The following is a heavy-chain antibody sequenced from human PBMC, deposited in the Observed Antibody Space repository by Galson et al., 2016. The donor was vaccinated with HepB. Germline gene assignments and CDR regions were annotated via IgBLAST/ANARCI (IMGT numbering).Heavy chain of an antibody. CDR2: INPNSGGT. V-gene: IGHV1-2*04. CDR1: GYTFTAYY. J-gene: IGHJ3*01. Sequence: SVKVSCKASGYTFTAYYMHWVRQAPGQGLEWLGWINPNSGGTHYAQKFQGWVTMTTDTSKTTAYMDLSRLKSDDTAVYYCARGYNLWSSFDAVGFWGQGTMVTVSS. D-gene: IGHD4/OR15-4a*01. CDR3: ARGYNLWSSFDAVGF.